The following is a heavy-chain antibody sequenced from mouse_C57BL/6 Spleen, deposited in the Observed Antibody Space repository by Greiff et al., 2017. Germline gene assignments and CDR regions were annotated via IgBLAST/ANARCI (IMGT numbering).Heavy chain of an antibody. CDR1: GFTFSDYG. CDR3: ARGDDYDDAMDY. CDR2: ISSGSSTI. Sequence: EVKLMESGGGLVKPGGSLKLSCAASGFTFSDYGMHWVRQAPEKGLEWVAYISSGSSTIYYADTVKGRFTISRDKAKNTLFLQMTSLRSEDTAMYYCARGDDYDDAMDYWGQGTSVTVSS. D-gene: IGHD2-4*01. V-gene: IGHV5-17*01. J-gene: IGHJ4*01.